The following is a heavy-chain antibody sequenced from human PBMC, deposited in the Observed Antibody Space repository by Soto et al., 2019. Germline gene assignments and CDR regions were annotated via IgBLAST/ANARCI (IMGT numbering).Heavy chain of an antibody. V-gene: IGHV4-39*01. CDR1: GGSFSSSSYY. D-gene: IGHD2-2*01. CDR2: IYYDGAP. J-gene: IGHJ4*02. Sequence: QLQLQESGPGLVKPSETLSLTCTVSGGSFSSSSYYWVWVRQPPGKGLEWIGSIYYDGAPYYNPTLTSRVAISVDTSKNQFSLNRTSVTAADTAVYFCTGRGHTSSPTWGQGTLVTVSS. CDR3: TGRGHTSSPT.